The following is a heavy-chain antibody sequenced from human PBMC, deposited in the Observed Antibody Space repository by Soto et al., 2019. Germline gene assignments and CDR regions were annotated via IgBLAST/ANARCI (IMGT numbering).Heavy chain of an antibody. D-gene: IGHD6-19*01. Sequence: ASVKVSCKASGYTFTSYDINWVRQATGQGLEWMGWMNPNSGNTGYAQKFQGRVTMTRNTSISTAYMELSSLRSEDTAVYYCARGLDSSGWNEYYFDYWGQGTLVTVSS. V-gene: IGHV1-8*01. CDR3: ARGLDSSGWNEYYFDY. CDR2: MNPNSGNT. J-gene: IGHJ4*02. CDR1: GYTFTSYD.